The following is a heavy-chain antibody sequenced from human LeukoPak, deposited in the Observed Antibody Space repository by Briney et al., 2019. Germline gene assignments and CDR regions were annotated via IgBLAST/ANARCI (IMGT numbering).Heavy chain of an antibody. CDR1: GYTFTGYY. CDR2: INPNSGGT. Sequence: ASVKVSCKASGYTFTGYYMHWVRQAPGQGLEWMGWINPNSGGTNYAQKFQGWVTMTRDTSISTAYMELSRLRSDDTAVYYCARAAPYSSSWYMASGYYGMDVWGQGTTVTVSS. V-gene: IGHV1-2*04. D-gene: IGHD6-13*01. J-gene: IGHJ6*02. CDR3: ARAAPYSSSWYMASGYYGMDV.